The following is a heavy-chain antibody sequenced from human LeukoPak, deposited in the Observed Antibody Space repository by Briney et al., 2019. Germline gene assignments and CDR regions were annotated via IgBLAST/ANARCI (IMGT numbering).Heavy chain of an antibody. V-gene: IGHV4-59*01. J-gene: IGHJ4*02. Sequence: SETLSLTCSVSGGSISSYYWGWIRQPPGKGLGWIGNIYNSGSTNYNPSLKSRVTISVDTSKNQFSLKLSSVTAADTAVYYCASGSSGWVAYWGQGTLVTVSS. CDR3: ASGSSGWVAY. CDR2: IYNSGST. D-gene: IGHD6-19*01. CDR1: GGSISSYY.